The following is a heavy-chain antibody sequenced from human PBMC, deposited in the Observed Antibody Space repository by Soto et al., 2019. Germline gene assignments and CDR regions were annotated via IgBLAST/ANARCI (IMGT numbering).Heavy chain of an antibody. CDR3: AKARQAQSHYYYGMDV. CDR1: GFRFSGYG. J-gene: IGHJ6*02. V-gene: IGHV3-30*18. Sequence: QPGGSLRLSCAASGFRFSGYGMHWVRQAPGKGLEWLAAISNDGSNKYYGDSVKGRFTISRDSSNNTLYLQMNSLRGEDTAIYYCAKARQAQSHYYYGMDVWGQGTPVTVSS. D-gene: IGHD6-19*01. CDR2: ISNDGSNK.